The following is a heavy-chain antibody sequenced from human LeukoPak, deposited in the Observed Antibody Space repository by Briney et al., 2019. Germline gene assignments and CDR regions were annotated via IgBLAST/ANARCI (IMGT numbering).Heavy chain of an antibody. V-gene: IGHV4-34*01. Sequence: PSETLSLTCAVYGGSFSGYYWSWLRQPPGKGLECIGEINHSGSTNNNPSLKSRITISVDTSKNQFSLKLISVTAADTAVYYCARKASIRGGFHWGQGTLVTVSS. D-gene: IGHD2-2*01. CDR2: INHSGST. CDR3: ARKASIRGGFH. CDR1: GGSFSGYY. J-gene: IGHJ4*02.